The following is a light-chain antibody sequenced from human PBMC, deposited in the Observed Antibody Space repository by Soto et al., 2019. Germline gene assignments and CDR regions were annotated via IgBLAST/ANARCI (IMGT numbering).Light chain of an antibody. CDR3: SSCTTSNTLV. J-gene: IGLJ2*01. CDR1: SSDVGAYNF. CDR2: DVT. V-gene: IGLV2-14*03. Sequence: QSALTQPASVSGSPGQSITISCTGTSSDVGAYNFVSWYQQHPGKAPKLMIYDVTNRPSGVSSRFSGSKSGNTASLAISGLQDEDEADYYCSSCTTSNTLVFGGGTKLTVL.